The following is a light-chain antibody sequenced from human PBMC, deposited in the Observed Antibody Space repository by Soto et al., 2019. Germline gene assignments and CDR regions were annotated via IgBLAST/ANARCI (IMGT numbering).Light chain of an antibody. J-gene: IGLJ1*01. CDR3: NSYTSATTLRGV. CDR1: STDVGGDNY. V-gene: IGLV2-14*03. CDR2: DVS. Sequence: QSALTQPASVSGSPGQSITISCTGTSTDVGGDNYVSWYQQYPGKAPKLIIYDVSSRPSGVSDRLSGSKSGNTASLTISGLQAEDEADYYCNSYTSATTLRGVFGVGTKVTVL.